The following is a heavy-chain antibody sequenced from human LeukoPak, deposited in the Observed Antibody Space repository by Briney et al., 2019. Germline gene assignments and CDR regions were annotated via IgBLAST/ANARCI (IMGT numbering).Heavy chain of an antibody. CDR1: GFMFSRNY. V-gene: IGHV3-53*01. CDR3: AKDSYVSGRPLHTFDV. CDR2: MYTGGST. Sequence: GGSLRLSCAASGFMFSRNYMSWVRQAPGKGLEWVSVMYTGGSTYYADSVKGRFTISRDNSKNTLNLQMNSLRVEDTAIYYCAKDSYVSGRPLHTFDVWGQGTMVTVSS. D-gene: IGHD3-10*01. J-gene: IGHJ3*01.